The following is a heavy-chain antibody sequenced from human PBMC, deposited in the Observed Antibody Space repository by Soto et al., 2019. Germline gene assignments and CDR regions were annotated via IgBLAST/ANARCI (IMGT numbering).Heavy chain of an antibody. CDR2: IYHSGST. Sequence: QVQLQESGPGLVKPSGTLSLTCAVSGGSISSSNWWSWVRQPPGKGLEWIGEIYHSGSTNYNPSLKGRVAISVDKSKNQFSRKRSSVTAADTAVYYCARGGAQGDYGDWGWFAPWGQGTLVTVSS. V-gene: IGHV4-4*02. CDR3: ARGGAQGDYGDWGWFAP. D-gene: IGHD4-17*01. J-gene: IGHJ5*02. CDR1: GGSISSSNW.